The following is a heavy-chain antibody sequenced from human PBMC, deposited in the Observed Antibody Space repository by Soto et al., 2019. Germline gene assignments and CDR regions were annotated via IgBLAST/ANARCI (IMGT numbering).Heavy chain of an antibody. Sequence: ASVKVSCKVSGYTLTELSMHWVRQAPGKGLEWMGGFDPEDGETIYAQKFQGRVTMTEDTSTDTAYMELSSLRSEDTAVYYCATQMTTVTVFRAFDIWGQGTMVTVSS. CDR3: ATQMTTVTVFRAFDI. CDR1: GYTLTELS. CDR2: FDPEDGET. J-gene: IGHJ3*02. V-gene: IGHV1-24*01. D-gene: IGHD4-4*01.